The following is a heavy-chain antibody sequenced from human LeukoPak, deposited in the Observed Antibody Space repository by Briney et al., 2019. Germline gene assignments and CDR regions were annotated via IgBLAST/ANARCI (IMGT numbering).Heavy chain of an antibody. CDR1: GFSLSTSGVG. CDR3: AHSGTVTTPHDAFDI. J-gene: IGHJ3*02. V-gene: IGHV2-5*01. CDR2: IYWNDDK. Sequence: SGPMLVNPTQTLTLTCTFSGFSLSTSGVGVGWIRQPPGKALEWLALIYWNDDKRYSPSLKSRLTITKDTSKNQVVLTMTNMDPVDTATYYCAHSGTVTTPHDAFDIWGQGTMVTVSS. D-gene: IGHD4-17*01.